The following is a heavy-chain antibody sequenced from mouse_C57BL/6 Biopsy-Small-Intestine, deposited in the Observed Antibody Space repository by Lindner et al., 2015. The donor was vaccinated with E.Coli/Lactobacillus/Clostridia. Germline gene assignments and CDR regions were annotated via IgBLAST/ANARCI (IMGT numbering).Heavy chain of an antibody. CDR2: IYPRSGNI. V-gene: IGHV1-81*01. CDR1: GYTFTSYG. Sequence: VQLQESGAEMARPGTSVKLSCKASGYTFTSYGICWVKQRSGQGLEWIGEIYPRSGNIYFNEKFKDKATLTADKSSSTAYMELRSLTSEDSAVYFCARWNDVYYGDYWGQGTTLTVSS. CDR3: ARWNDVYYGDY. D-gene: IGHD2-3*01. J-gene: IGHJ2*01.